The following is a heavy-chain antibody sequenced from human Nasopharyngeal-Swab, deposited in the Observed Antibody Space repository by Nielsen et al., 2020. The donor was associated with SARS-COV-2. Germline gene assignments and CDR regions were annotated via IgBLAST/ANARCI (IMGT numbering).Heavy chain of an antibody. Sequence: WLRQAPGQGLEWMGGIIPIFGTANYAQKFQGRVTITADESTSTAYMELSSLRYEDTAVYYCARGFWGRTTGTTRCDAFDIWGQGTMVTVSS. D-gene: IGHD1-1*01. J-gene: IGHJ3*02. CDR3: ARGFWGRTTGTTRCDAFDI. CDR2: IIPIFGTA. V-gene: IGHV1-69*01.